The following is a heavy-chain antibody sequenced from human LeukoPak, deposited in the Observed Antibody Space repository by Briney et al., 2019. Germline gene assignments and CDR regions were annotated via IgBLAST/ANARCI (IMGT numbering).Heavy chain of an antibody. Sequence: SGTLSLTCTVSGGSISSSSYYWGWIRQPPGKGLEWIGCIYYSGSTYYNPSLKSRVTISVDTSKNQFSLKLSSVTAADTAVYYCARQIAVAGNWFDPWGQGTLVTVSS. D-gene: IGHD6-19*01. CDR2: IYYSGST. CDR1: GGSISSSSYY. CDR3: ARQIAVAGNWFDP. J-gene: IGHJ5*02. V-gene: IGHV4-39*01.